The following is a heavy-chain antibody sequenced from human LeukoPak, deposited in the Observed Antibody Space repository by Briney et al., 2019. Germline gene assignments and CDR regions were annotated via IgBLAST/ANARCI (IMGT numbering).Heavy chain of an antibody. V-gene: IGHV3-74*01. Sequence: GGSLRLSCAASGFSFSIYYMHWVRQAPGKGLVWVSRINSDATETVYADSVRGRFTISRDNAKNTLYLQMNSLRGEDTAVYYCVLYGLGSLHWGQGTLVTVSS. J-gene: IGHJ4*02. CDR1: GFSFSIYY. CDR3: VLYGLGSLH. D-gene: IGHD3-10*01. CDR2: INSDATET.